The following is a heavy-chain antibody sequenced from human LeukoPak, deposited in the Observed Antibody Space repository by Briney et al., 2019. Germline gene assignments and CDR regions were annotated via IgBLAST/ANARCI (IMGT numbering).Heavy chain of an antibody. Sequence: GASVKVSCKASGYTFTSYYMHWVRQAPGQGLEWMGIINPSGGSTSYAQKFQGRVTMTRDMSTSTVYMELSSLRSEDTAVYYCARVGTTWDWFDPWGQEPWSPSPQ. CDR3: ARVGTTWDWFDP. CDR1: GYTFTSYY. D-gene: IGHD4-11*01. V-gene: IGHV1-46*01. CDR2: INPSGGST. J-gene: IGHJ5*02.